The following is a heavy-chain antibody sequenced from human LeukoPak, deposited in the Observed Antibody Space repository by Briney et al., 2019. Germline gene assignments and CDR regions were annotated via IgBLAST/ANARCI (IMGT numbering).Heavy chain of an antibody. J-gene: IGHJ3*02. V-gene: IGHV3-30-3*01. CDR1: GFIFSNYA. Sequence: GGSLRLSCTASGFIFSNYAMHWVRQAPGKGLDGVAVISYDGSNKYYADSVRGRFTISRDNSKNTLYLQMNSLRAEDTAVYYCARSGYPGAFDIWGQGTMVTVSS. CDR3: ARSGYPGAFDI. D-gene: IGHD2-15*01. CDR2: ISYDGSNK.